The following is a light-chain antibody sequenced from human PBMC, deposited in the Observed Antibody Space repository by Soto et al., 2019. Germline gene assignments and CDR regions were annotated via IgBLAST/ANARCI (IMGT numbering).Light chain of an antibody. CDR3: SSYTSSSPPVV. CDR2: DVS. Sequence: QSALTQPASVSGSPGQSITISCTGTSSDIGTYNYVSWYQQHPGKAPKLMIYDVSNRPSGISGRFSGSKSANTASLTISGLQAEDEADYYCSSYTSSSPPVVFGGGTKLTVL. J-gene: IGLJ2*01. CDR1: SSDIGTYNY. V-gene: IGLV2-14*03.